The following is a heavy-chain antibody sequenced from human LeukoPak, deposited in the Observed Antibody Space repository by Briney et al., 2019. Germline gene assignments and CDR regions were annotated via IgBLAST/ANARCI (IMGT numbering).Heavy chain of an antibody. CDR3: ARERYFDWLGPSFFDY. CDR1: GGSISSYY. D-gene: IGHD3-9*01. J-gene: IGHJ4*02. Sequence: SETLSLTCTVSGGSISSYYWSWIRQPPGKGLEWIGYIYYSGSTNYNPSLKSRVPISVDTSKNQFSLKLSSVTAADTAVYYCARERYFDWLGPSFFDYWGQGTLVTVSS. CDR2: IYYSGST. V-gene: IGHV4-59*12.